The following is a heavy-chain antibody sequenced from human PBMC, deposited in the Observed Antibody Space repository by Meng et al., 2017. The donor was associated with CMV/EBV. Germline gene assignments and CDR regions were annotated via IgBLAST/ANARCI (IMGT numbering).Heavy chain of an antibody. D-gene: IGHD3-3*01. Sequence: GGSLRLSCAASGFTFSSYSMNWVRQAPGKGLEWVSSISSSSSYIYYADSVKGRFTISRDNAKNSLYLQMNSLRAEDTAVYYCARATYYDFWSGYHGYWGQGTLVTVSS. CDR3: ARATYYDFWSGYHGY. V-gene: IGHV3-21*01. J-gene: IGHJ4*02. CDR2: ISSSSSYI. CDR1: GFTFSSYS.